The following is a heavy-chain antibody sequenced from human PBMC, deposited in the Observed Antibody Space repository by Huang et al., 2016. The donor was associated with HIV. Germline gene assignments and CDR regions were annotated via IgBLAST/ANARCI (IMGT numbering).Heavy chain of an antibody. V-gene: IGHV4-39*01. CDR2: IYYSWST. J-gene: IGHJ4*02. CDR1: GGSISTSGYY. D-gene: IGHD6-19*01. CDR3: ARQDTSGWYADPYYFDY. Sequence: QLQLQESGPGLVKPSETLSLICTVSGGSISTSGYYWGWIRQPPGKGLEGIGSIYYSWSTSDNPALKSRFTISVDTSKSQFSLKLSSGTAADTAVYYCARQDTSGWYADPYYFDYWGQRTLVTVSS.